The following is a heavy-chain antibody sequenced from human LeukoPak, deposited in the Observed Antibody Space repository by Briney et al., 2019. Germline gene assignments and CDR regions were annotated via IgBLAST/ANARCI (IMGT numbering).Heavy chain of an antibody. Sequence: PGGSLRLSCAAAGCTSSDYYMSWIRQAPGEGLEWVSYISSSGSTIYYADSVKSRFTTSRDNAKNSLYLQMNSLRAEDTAVYYCARDAYYYDSSGYSHFDYWGQGTLVTVSS. CDR1: GCTSSDYY. V-gene: IGHV3-11*01. D-gene: IGHD3-22*01. CDR2: ISSSGSTI. J-gene: IGHJ4*02. CDR3: ARDAYYYDSSGYSHFDY.